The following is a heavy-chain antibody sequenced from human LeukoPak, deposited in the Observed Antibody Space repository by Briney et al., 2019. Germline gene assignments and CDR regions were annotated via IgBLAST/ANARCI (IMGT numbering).Heavy chain of an antibody. D-gene: IGHD5-24*01. J-gene: IGHJ4*02. V-gene: IGHV3-21*01. CDR1: GFTFSNYD. CDR2: ISSSSTYI. Sequence: AGGSLRLSCAASGFTFSNYDMHWVRQAPGKGLEWVSAISSSSTYIYYADSMKGRFTIPRDNAENSLFLQLNSLRAEDTAVYFCARGEEKATITGLDSWGQGTLVTVSS. CDR3: ARGEEKATITGLDS.